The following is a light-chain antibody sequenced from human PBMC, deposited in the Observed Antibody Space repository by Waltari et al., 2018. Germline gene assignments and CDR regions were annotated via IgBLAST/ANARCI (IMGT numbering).Light chain of an antibody. Sequence: QSVLTQPPSVSAAPGQRVTISCSGGSSNIGNNYVSWYRQFPGTAPKLLIYENTERPSGSRGRFSGSKSGTSATLDITGLQAGDEADYYCGTWDSSLSGAVFGGGTHLTVL. V-gene: IGLV1-51*02. CDR3: GTWDSSLSGAV. J-gene: IGLJ7*01. CDR2: ENT. CDR1: SSNIGNNY.